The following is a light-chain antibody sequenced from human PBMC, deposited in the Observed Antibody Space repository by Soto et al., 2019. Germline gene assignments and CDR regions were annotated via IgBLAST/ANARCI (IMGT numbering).Light chain of an antibody. V-gene: IGKV3-15*01. J-gene: IGKJ5*01. Sequence: VLTQSPVTLSLSPGDRATFSCRASQSFRGLLAWYKQEPGQAPRLLIYGASTRATGIPARFSGSGSGTEFTLTISSLQSEDFAVDYCQQYNNWPRFGQGTRLEIK. CDR2: GAS. CDR1: QSFRGL. CDR3: QQYNNWPR.